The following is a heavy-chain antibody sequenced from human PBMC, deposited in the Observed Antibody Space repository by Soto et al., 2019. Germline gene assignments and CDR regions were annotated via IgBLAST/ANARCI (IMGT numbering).Heavy chain of an antibody. Sequence: GSVKVSCKASGYTFTGYYMHWVRQAPGQGLEWMGWINPNSGGTNYAQKFQGRVTMTRDTSISTAYMELSRLRSDDTAVYYCARDRGSSSSLDYWGQGTLVTVSS. D-gene: IGHD6-6*01. CDR3: ARDRGSSSSLDY. J-gene: IGHJ4*02. CDR1: GYTFTGYY. CDR2: INPNSGGT. V-gene: IGHV1-2*02.